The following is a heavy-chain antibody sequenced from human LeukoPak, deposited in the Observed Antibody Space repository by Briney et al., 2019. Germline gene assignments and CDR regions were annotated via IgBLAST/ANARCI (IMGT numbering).Heavy chain of an antibody. CDR3: ARESAALEAAAGTQAFDI. CDR2: VYYSGST. CDR1: GGSISSGGYY. D-gene: IGHD6-13*01. J-gene: IGHJ3*02. Sequence: SETLSLTCTVSGGSISSGGYYWSWIRQHPGKGLEWIGYVYYSGSTYYNPSLKSRVTISVDTSKNQFSLKLSSVTAADTAVYYCARESAALEAAAGTQAFDIWGQGTMVTVSS. V-gene: IGHV4-31*03.